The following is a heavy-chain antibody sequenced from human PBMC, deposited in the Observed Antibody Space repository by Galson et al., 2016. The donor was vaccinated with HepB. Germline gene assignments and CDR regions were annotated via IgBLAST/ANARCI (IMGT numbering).Heavy chain of an antibody. CDR1: GYYINSDSY. Sequence: SETLSLTCGVSGYYINSDSYWGWIRQPPGKGLEWIGSIFQSGSTFYSPSLKSRVTMSLNTSKNQFSLTLTSVTAADTAVYYCARVGNLKAFDIWGQGTMVTVSS. J-gene: IGHJ3*02. CDR3: ARVGNLKAFDI. V-gene: IGHV4-38-2*01. D-gene: IGHD3-10*01. CDR2: IFQSGST.